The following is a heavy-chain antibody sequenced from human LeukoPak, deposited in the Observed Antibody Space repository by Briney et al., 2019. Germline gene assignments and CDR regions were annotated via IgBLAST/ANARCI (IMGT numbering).Heavy chain of an antibody. Sequence: KTGGSLRLSCAASGFTFSSYSMNWVRQAPGKGLEWVSSISSSSSYIYYADSVKGRFTISRDNAKNSLYLQMNSLRAEDTAMYYCARVFEVPAAIVHYYYYYGMDVWGQGTTVTVSS. CDR2: ISSSSSYI. CDR3: ARVFEVPAAIVHYYYYYGMDV. D-gene: IGHD2-2*01. CDR1: GFTFSSYS. J-gene: IGHJ6*02. V-gene: IGHV3-21*01.